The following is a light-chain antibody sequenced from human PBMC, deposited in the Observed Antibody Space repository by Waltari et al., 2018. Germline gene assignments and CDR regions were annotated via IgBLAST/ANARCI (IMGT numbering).Light chain of an antibody. J-gene: IGKJ1*01. V-gene: IGKV4-1*01. CDR3: QQYFTTPRA. CDR1: QNLLFSSNHKNY. Sequence: DIVMTQSPDSLALSLGERATINCRSSQNLLFSSNHKNYLAWYQQKPGQPPKLLIYWASTRDSGVPDRFSGSGSGTDFTLTISGLQAEDVAVYYCQQYFTTPRAFGQGTKVEIK. CDR2: WAS.